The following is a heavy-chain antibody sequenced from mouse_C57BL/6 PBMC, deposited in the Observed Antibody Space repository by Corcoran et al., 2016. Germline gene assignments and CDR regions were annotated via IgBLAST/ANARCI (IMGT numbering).Heavy chain of an antibody. CDR1: GYTFTDYY. V-gene: IGHV1-76*01. D-gene: IGHD1-1*01. Sequence: QVQLKQSGDELVRPGASVKLYCKASGYTFTDYYINWVKQRPGQGLEWIARIYPGSGNTYYNEKFKGKATLTAEKSSSTAYMQLSSLTSEDSAVYFCARSGVLLRSRFDYWGQGTTLTVSS. CDR3: ARSGVLLRSRFDY. J-gene: IGHJ2*01. CDR2: IYPGSGNT.